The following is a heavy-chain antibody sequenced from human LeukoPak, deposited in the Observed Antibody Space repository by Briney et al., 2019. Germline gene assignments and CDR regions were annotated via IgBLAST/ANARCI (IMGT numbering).Heavy chain of an antibody. CDR1: GGTFSSYA. CDR2: IIPIFGTA. D-gene: IGHD3-22*01. V-gene: IGHV1-69*05. Sequence: SVKVSCKASGGTFSSYAISWVRQAPGQGLEWMGRIIPIFGTANYAQKFQGRVTITTDESTSTAYMELSSLRSGDTAVYYCARVGTYYYDSSGYYWVGHAFDIWGQGTMVTVSS. J-gene: IGHJ3*02. CDR3: ARVGTYYYDSSGYYWVGHAFDI.